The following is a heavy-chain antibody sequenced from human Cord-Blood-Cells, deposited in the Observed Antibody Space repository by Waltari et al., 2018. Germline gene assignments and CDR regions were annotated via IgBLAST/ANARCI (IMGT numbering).Heavy chain of an antibody. D-gene: IGHD2-15*01. CDR1: ALTFSSYW. CDR3: ARTVVTDY. V-gene: IGHV3-7*01. CDR2: IKQDGSEK. J-gene: IGHJ4*02. Sequence: EVQLVESGGGLVQPGGSLSLSCAASALTFSSYWRSWVRQAPGKGLEWVANIKQDGSEKYYVDSVKGRFTISRDNAKNSLYLQMNSLRAEDTAVYYCARTVVTDYWGQGTLVTVSS.